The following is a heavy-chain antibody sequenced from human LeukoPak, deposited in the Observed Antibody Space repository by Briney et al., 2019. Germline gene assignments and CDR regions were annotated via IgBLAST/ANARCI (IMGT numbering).Heavy chain of an antibody. CDR2: IYYSGST. D-gene: IGHD6-13*01. CDR3: ASRKRPYSSSWFAFDI. CDR1: GGSISSSSYY. J-gene: IGHJ3*02. V-gene: IGHV4-61*05. Sequence: PSETLSLTCTVSGGSISSSSYYWGWIRQPPGKGLEWIGYIYYSGSTNYNPSLKSRVTISVDTSKNQFSLKLSSVTAADTAVYYSASRKRPYSSSWFAFDIWDQGTMVTVS.